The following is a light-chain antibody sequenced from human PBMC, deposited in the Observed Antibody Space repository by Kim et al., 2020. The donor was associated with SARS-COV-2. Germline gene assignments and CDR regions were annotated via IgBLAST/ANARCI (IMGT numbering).Light chain of an antibody. CDR2: DAS. V-gene: IGKV3-11*01. CDR1: QYIDNW. CDR3: QHRRTWPLT. Sequence: EIVLTQSPATLSLSPGERATLSYRASQYIDNWLAWYQQKPGQVPRLLIYDASNRATGIPARFSGSGSGTDFTLTISSLEPEDFAVYYCQHRRTWPLTFGQGTKLVI. J-gene: IGKJ2*01.